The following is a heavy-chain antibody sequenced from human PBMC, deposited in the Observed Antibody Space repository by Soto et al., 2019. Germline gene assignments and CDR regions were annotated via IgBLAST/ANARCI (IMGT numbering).Heavy chain of an antibody. V-gene: IGHV1-18*04. Sequence: VASVKVSCKASGYTFTSYGISWVRQAPGQGLEWMGWISAYNGNTNYAQKLQGRVTMTTDTSTSTAYMELRRLRSDDTAVYYCAGSVGKKSKRTAYCGGDCYSGWFDPWGQGTLVTVCS. CDR2: ISAYNGNT. J-gene: IGHJ5*02. CDR3: AGSVGKKSKRTAYCGGDCYSGWFDP. D-gene: IGHD2-21*02. CDR1: GYTFTSYG.